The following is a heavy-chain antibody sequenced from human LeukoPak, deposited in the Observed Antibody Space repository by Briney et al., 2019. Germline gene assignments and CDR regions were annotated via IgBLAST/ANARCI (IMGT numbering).Heavy chain of an antibody. D-gene: IGHD3-10*01. CDR1: GFVFDDYA. CDR3: VKDTSPTYYGYFDS. Sequence: GGSLRLSCEPSGFVFDDYAMHWIRQAPGRGLEWVYVISWSGGTSYADSVKGRFTVSRDNTKNSLFLHMNSLRPNDTALYYCVKDTSPTYYGYFDSWGQGTLVTVSS. J-gene: IGHJ4*02. V-gene: IGHV3-43D*03. CDR2: ISWSGGT.